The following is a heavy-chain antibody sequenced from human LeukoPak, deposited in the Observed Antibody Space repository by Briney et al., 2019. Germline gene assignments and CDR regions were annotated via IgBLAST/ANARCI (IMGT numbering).Heavy chain of an antibody. CDR1: GYTFTSYY. CDR3: ARDTCTNGVCYIP. J-gene: IGHJ5*02. D-gene: IGHD2-8*01. CDR2: INPSGGST. V-gene: IGHV1-46*01. Sequence: ASVKVSCKASGYTFTSYYMHWVRQAPGQGLEWMGIINPSGGSTSYAQKFQGRVTMTRDTSTSTVFMELSSLRSEDTAVYYCARDTCTNGVCYIPWGQGTLVTVSS.